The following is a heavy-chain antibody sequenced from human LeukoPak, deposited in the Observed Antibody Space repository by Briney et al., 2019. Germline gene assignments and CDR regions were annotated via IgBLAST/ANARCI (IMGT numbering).Heavy chain of an antibody. CDR3: ARDREVGATGYYFDY. D-gene: IGHD1-26*01. J-gene: IGHJ4*02. V-gene: IGHV4-61*02. CDR2: IYTSGST. CDR1: GGSISSGSYY. Sequence: SQTLSLTCTVSGGSISSGSYYWSWIRQPAGKGLEWIGRIYTSGSTTYNSSLKSRVTISLDTSKNHFSLRLSSVTAADTAAYYCARDREVGATGYYFDYWGQGTLVTVSS.